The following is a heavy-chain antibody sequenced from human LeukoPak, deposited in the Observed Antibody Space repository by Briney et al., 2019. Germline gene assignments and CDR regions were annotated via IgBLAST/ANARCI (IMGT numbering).Heavy chain of an antibody. J-gene: IGHJ4*02. V-gene: IGHV4-39*07. D-gene: IGHD5-24*01. CDR1: GGSISSGGYY. CDR2: IYYSGST. Sequence: PSETLSLTCTVSGGSISSGGYYWGWIRQPPGKGLEWIGSIYYSGSTYYNPSLKSRVTISVDTSKNQFSLKLSSVTAADTAVYYCARDPRVEMVPDYWGQGTLVTVSS. CDR3: ARDPRVEMVPDY.